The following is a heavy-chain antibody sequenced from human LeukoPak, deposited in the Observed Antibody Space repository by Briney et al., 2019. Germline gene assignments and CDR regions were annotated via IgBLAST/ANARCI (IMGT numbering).Heavy chain of an antibody. CDR3: ARGRSSWEQLTYYYYYYMDV. CDR1: GGSISSYY. D-gene: IGHD1-26*01. CDR2: IYYSGST. J-gene: IGHJ6*03. Sequence: SETLSLTRTVSGGSISSYYWSWIRQPPGKGLEWIGYIYYSGSTNYNPSLKSRVTISVDTSKNQFSLKLSSVTAADTAVYYCARGRSSWEQLTYYYYYYMDVWGKGTTVTVSS. V-gene: IGHV4-59*01.